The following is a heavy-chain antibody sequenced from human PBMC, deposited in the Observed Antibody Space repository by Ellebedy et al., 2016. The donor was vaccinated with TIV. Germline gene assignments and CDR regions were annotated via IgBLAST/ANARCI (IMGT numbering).Heavy chain of an antibody. CDR1: GGSVSSGRYY. Sequence: MPSETLSLTCTVSGGSVSSGRYYWSWIRQPPGKGLEWVGYIYYSGSTNYSPSLKDRVTISLDTSKSQFSLNLNSVTAADTAVYYCARKSLSNWSFDLWGRGTLVTVSS. CDR3: ARKSLSNWSFDL. J-gene: IGHJ2*01. V-gene: IGHV4-61*01. CDR2: IYYSGST.